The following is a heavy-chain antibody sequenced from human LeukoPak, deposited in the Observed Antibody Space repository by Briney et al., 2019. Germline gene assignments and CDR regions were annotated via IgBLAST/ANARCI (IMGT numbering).Heavy chain of an antibody. J-gene: IGHJ4*02. D-gene: IGHD3-10*01. Sequence: ASVKVSCKVSGYSLTELSMHWVRQAPGKGLEWMGSFDPEDGETTYAQKFQGRVTMTEDTSTDTVYMELSSLRSEDTAVYYCATDPNYYGSGSLDYWGQGTLVTVSS. V-gene: IGHV1-24*01. CDR1: GYSLTELS. CDR2: FDPEDGET. CDR3: ATDPNYYGSGSLDY.